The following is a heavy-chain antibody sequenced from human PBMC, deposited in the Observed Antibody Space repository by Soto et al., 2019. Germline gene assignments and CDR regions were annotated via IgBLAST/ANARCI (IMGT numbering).Heavy chain of an antibody. CDR2: TYYRSKWYN. D-gene: IGHD6-19*01. Sequence: PSQTLSLTCAISGDSVSSNSAAWNWIRQSPSRGLEWLGRTYYRSKWYNDYAVSVKSRITINPDTSKNQFSLQLNSVTPEDTAVYYCARDKGWEGSSGRSYYYYFMDVWGKGTTVTVSS. CDR1: GDSVSSNSAA. CDR3: ARDKGWEGSSGRSYYYYFMDV. J-gene: IGHJ6*03. V-gene: IGHV6-1*01.